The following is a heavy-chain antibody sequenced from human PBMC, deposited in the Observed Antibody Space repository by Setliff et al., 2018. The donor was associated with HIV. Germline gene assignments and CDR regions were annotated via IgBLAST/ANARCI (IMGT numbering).Heavy chain of an antibody. CDR3: AKDRSGSYSFARD. D-gene: IGHD1-26*01. Sequence: GSLRLSCAASGFKFDDFGMHWVRQAPGKGLEWLSYISSSGSTIYYADSVKGRFTVSRDNAKNSLYLQMNSLRAEDTAVYYCAKDRSGSYSFARDWGQGTLVTVSS. V-gene: IGHV3-48*03. J-gene: IGHJ4*02. CDR2: ISSSGSTI. CDR1: GFKFDDFG.